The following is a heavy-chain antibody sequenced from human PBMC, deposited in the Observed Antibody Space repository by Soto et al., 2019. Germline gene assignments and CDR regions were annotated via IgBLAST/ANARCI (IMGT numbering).Heavy chain of an antibody. V-gene: IGHV1-46*01. CDR1: GYTFTSYY. CDR2: INPSGGST. CDR3: ARHPTFSYDSGGHHPADYFDY. J-gene: IGHJ4*02. Sequence: ASVKVSCKASGYTFTSYYMHWVRQVPGQGLEWMGIINPSGGSTSYAQKFQGRVTMTRETSTSTVYMELSSLRSEDTAVYYCARHPTFSYDSGGHHPADYFDYWGQGSKVTVSS. D-gene: IGHD3-22*01.